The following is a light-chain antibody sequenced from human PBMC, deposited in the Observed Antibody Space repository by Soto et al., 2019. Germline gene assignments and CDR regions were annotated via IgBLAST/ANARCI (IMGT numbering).Light chain of an antibody. CDR2: GAS. CDR1: QSVSSN. J-gene: IGKJ2*01. Sequence: EIVMTHSPATLSVSPGERATLSCRASQSVSSNLAWYQQKPGQAPRLLINGASTRATGIPARFSGSGSGTEFTLTISSLQSEDFAVYYCQQYNNWPPLFGQGTKLEIK. V-gene: IGKV3-15*01. CDR3: QQYNNWPPL.